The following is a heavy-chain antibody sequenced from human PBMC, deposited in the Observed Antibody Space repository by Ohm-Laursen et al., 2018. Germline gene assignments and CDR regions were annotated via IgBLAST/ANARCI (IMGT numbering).Heavy chain of an antibody. V-gene: IGHV4-4*07. D-gene: IGHD3-9*01. CDR3: AVSEVRYSFTYLADF. Sequence: TLSLTCSVSDDSISSYFWSWIRQPAGKGLEWIGRMYATGSSNYNPSLNSRVTMSVDTSRNQFSLKLTSVTAADTAVYYCAVSEVRYSFTYLADFWGQGTLVTVPS. CDR2: MYATGSS. CDR1: DDSISSYF. J-gene: IGHJ4*02.